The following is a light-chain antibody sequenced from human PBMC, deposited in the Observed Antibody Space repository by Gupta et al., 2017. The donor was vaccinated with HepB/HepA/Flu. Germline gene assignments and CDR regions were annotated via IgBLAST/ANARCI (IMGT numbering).Light chain of an antibody. CDR3: AEWDASLNGLV. CDR1: SSNIGNKV. Sequence: QSVLTQPPSVSEAPRQRVTISCSGSSSNIGNKVVNWYQQLPGKAPKLLIYYDHLLPSGVSDRGLCSTSGNYASPETSGLQSEEEADDYCAEWDASLNGLVFGGGTKLTVL. J-gene: IGLJ3*02. V-gene: IGLV1-36*01. CDR2: YDH.